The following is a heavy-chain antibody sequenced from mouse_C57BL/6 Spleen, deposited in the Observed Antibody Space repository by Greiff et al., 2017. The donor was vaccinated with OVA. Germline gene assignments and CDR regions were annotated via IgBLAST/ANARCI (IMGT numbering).Heavy chain of an antibody. CDR2: IYPGDGDT. D-gene: IGHD1-1*01. Sequence: VQLQQSGPELVKPGASVKISCKASGYAFSSSWMNWVKQRPGKGLEWIGRIYPGDGDTNYNGKFKGKATLTADKSSSTAYMQLSSLTSEDSAVYFCARSDYYGSGGDYWGQGTTLTVSS. V-gene: IGHV1-82*01. CDR3: ARSDYYGSGGDY. CDR1: GYAFSSSW. J-gene: IGHJ2*01.